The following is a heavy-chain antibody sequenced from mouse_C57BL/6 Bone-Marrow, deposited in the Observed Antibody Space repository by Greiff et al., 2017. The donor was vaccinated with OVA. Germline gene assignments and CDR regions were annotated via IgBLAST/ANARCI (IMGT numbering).Heavy chain of an antibody. CDR2: IYPRSGNT. V-gene: IGHV1-81*01. D-gene: IGHD2-4*01. CDR1: GYTFTSYG. CDR3: AREGGLRRWFAY. J-gene: IGHJ3*01. Sequence: VQLQQSGAELARPGASVKLSCKASGYTFTSYGISWVKQRTGQGLEWIGEIYPRSGNTYYNEKFKGKATLTADKSSSTAYMELRSLTSEDSAVYFCAREGGLRRWFAYWGQGTLVTVSA.